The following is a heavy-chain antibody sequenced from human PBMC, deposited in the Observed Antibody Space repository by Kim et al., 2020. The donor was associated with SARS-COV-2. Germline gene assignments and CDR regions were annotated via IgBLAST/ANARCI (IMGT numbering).Heavy chain of an antibody. J-gene: IGHJ5*02. D-gene: IGHD4-17*01. Sequence: GGSLRLSCAASGFTFDDYAMHWVRQAPGKGLEWVSGISWNSGSIGYADSVKGRFTISRDNAKNSLYLQMNSLRAEDTALYYCAKDNGYGDSEWHNWFDPWGQGTLVTVPS. CDR2: ISWNSGSI. V-gene: IGHV3-9*01. CDR1: GFTFDDYA. CDR3: AKDNGYGDSEWHNWFDP.